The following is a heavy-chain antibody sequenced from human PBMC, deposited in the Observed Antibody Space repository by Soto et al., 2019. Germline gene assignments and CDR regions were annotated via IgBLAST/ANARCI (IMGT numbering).Heavy chain of an antibody. CDR1: GDSVSSNSAA. CDR2: TYYRSKWYN. CDR3: ARFHSNSSGWYSYYYYGMDV. Sequence: SQTLSLTCAISGDSVSSNSAAWNWIRQSPSRGLEWLGRTYYRSKWYNDYAVSVKSRITINPDTSKNQFSLQLNSVTPEDTAVYYCARFHSNSSGWYSYYYYGMDVWGQGTTVAVSS. V-gene: IGHV6-1*01. D-gene: IGHD6-19*01. J-gene: IGHJ6*02.